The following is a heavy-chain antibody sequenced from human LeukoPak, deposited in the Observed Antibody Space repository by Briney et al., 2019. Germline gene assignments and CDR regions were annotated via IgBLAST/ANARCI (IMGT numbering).Heavy chain of an antibody. J-gene: IGHJ4*02. CDR3: AKGIAAAGTGGY. Sequence: PGGSLRLSCAASGFTFSNYAMSWVRQAPGKGLEWVAFIRYDGSNKYYADSVKGRFTISRDNSKNTLYLQMNSLRAEDTAVYYCAKGIAAAGTGGYWGQGTLVTVSS. D-gene: IGHD6-13*01. CDR1: GFTFSNYA. V-gene: IGHV3-30*02. CDR2: IRYDGSNK.